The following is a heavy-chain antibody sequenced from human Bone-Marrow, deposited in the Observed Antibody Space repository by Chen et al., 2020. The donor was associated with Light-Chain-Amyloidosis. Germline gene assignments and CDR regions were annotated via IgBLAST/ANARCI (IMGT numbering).Heavy chain of an antibody. V-gene: IGHV3-30-3*01. J-gene: IGHJ6*02. CDR2: ISYDARNK. CDR1: GFTFSSYA. D-gene: IGHD6-6*01. Sequence: QVQLVESGGGVVQPGRSLRLSCAASGFTFSSYAMHWVRQAPGKGLEWVAVISYDARNKYSADSVKGRFTISRDNSKNTLYLQMNSLRAEDTAVYYCASRDSSSSSGYYYYGMDVWGQGTTVTVSS. CDR3: ASRDSSSSSGYYYYGMDV.